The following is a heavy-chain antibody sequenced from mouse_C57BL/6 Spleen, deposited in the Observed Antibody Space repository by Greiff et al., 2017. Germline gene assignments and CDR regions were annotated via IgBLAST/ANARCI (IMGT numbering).Heavy chain of an antibody. D-gene: IGHD2-3*01. J-gene: IGHJ4*01. CDR1: GYTFTDHT. CDR3: ARYDGYLQDYAMDY. Sequence: QVQLQQSDAELVKPGASVKISCKVSGYTFTDHTIHWMKQRPEQGLEWIGYIYPSYGSTKYNEKFKGKATLTADKSFSTAYMQLNSLTSEDSAVYFCARYDGYLQDYAMDYWGQGTSVTVSS. CDR2: IYPSYGST. V-gene: IGHV1-78*01.